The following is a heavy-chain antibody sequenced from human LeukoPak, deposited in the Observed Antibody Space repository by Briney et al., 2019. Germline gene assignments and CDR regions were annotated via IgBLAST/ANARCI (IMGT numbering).Heavy chain of an antibody. CDR3: ARGIFSNWFDP. Sequence: GGSLRLSCAASGFTFSSYWMHWVRQAPGKGLVWASRINSDGSSTSYADSVKGRFTISRDNAKNTLYLQMNSLRAEDTAVYYCARGIFSNWFDPWGQGTLVTVSS. CDR1: GFTFSSYW. V-gene: IGHV3-74*01. CDR2: INSDGSST. J-gene: IGHJ5*02.